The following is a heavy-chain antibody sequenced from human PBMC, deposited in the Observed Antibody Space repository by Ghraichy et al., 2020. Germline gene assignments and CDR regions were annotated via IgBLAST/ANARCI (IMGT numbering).Heavy chain of an antibody. J-gene: IGHJ4*02. Sequence: SQTLSLTCTVSGGSISSYYWSWIRQPPGKGLEWIGYIYYSGSTNYNPSLKSRVTISVDTSKNQFSLKLSSVTAADTAVYYCARGYWGSGSCYPPPFDYWGQGTLVTVSS. CDR3: ARGYWGSGSCYPPPFDY. CDR2: IYYSGST. V-gene: IGHV4-59*01. D-gene: IGHD3-10*01. CDR1: GGSISSYY.